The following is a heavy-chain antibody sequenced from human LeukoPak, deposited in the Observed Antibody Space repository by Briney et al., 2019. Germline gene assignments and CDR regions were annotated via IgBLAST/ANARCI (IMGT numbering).Heavy chain of an antibody. CDR3: ARHGVAAAGFDY. V-gene: IGHV4-39*01. Sequence: PSETLSLTCTVSGGTISSSSYYWGWIRQPPGKGLEWIGSIYYSGSTYYNPSLKSRVTIPVDTSNNQFSLKLSSVTAADTAVYYCARHGVAAAGFDYWGQGTLVTVSS. D-gene: IGHD6-13*01. CDR2: IYYSGST. CDR1: GGTISSSSYY. J-gene: IGHJ4*02.